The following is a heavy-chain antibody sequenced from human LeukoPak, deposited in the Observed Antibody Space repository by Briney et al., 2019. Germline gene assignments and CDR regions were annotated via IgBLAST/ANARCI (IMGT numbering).Heavy chain of an antibody. J-gene: IGHJ4*02. Sequence: ASVKVSCKASGGTFSSYAISWVRQAPGQGLEWMGGIIPIFGTANYAQKFQGRVTITTDESTSTAYMELSSLRSEDTAVYYCARSPLLLWFGELNREPFDYWGQGTLVTVSS. CDR1: GGTFSSYA. CDR3: ARSPLLLWFGELNREPFDY. CDR2: IIPIFGTA. V-gene: IGHV1-69*05. D-gene: IGHD3-10*01.